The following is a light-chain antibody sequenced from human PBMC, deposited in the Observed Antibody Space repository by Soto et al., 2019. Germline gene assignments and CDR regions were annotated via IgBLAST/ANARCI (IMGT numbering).Light chain of an antibody. V-gene: IGKV3-11*01. Sequence: DIMLTQSPATLSLSPGESATLSCRASQSLGHFLVWYQQKAGQPPRLLISDASKRATGIPARFSGSGSGTDFTPTITSLEPEDSPVYYCQQRSNWPVSFGGGTKVEIK. CDR2: DAS. CDR1: QSLGHF. CDR3: QQRSNWPVS. J-gene: IGKJ4*01.